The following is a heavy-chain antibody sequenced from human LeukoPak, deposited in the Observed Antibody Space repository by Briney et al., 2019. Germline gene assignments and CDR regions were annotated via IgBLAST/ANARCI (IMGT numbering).Heavy chain of an antibody. CDR2: IIPIFGIA. Sequence: ASVKVSCKASGGTFSSYAISWVRQAPGQGLEWMGRIIPIFGIANYAQKFQGRVTITADKSTSPAYMELSSLRSEDTAVYYCARGTTVVEAYGMDVWGQGTTVTVSS. V-gene: IGHV1-69*04. J-gene: IGHJ6*02. CDR3: ARGTTVVEAYGMDV. D-gene: IGHD4-23*01. CDR1: GGTFSSYA.